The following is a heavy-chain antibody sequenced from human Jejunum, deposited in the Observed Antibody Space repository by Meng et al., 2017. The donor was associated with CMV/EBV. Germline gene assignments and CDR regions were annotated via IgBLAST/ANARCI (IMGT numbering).Heavy chain of an antibody. CDR1: GYTFNIDG. V-gene: IGHV1-18*01. Sequence: PWHDGPALNEPGSSGKVSCRASGYTFNIDGLNWVRQAPGEGLEWMGWISPYIGNTNYAQRFQGRLTLTTDTSTDTAYMELRSLSPDDTAIYYCARDRWQDTVVVVADRGFDPWGQGTLVTVSS. D-gene: IGHD2-15*01. J-gene: IGHJ5*02. CDR2: ISPYIGNT. CDR3: ARDRWQDTVVVVADRGFDP.